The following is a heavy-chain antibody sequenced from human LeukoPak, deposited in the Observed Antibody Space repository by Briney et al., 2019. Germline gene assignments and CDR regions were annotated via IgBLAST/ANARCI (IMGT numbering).Heavy chain of an antibody. V-gene: IGHV3-9*01. CDR2: ISWNSGSI. D-gene: IGHD6-19*01. J-gene: IGHJ4*02. CDR3: AKDIGSGWYVRGFDY. CDR1: GFTFSSYW. Sequence: PGGSLRLSCAASGFTFSSYWMSWVRQAPGKGLEWVSGISWNSGSIGYADSVKGRFTISRDNAKNSLYLQMNSLRAEDTALYYCAKDIGSGWYVRGFDYWGQGTLVTVSS.